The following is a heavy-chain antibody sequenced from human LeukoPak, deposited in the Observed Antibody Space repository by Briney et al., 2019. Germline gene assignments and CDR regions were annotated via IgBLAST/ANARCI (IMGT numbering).Heavy chain of an antibody. V-gene: IGHV3-23*01. CDR3: AKVGRFLEWLLPNYYYGMDV. J-gene: IGHJ6*02. D-gene: IGHD3-3*01. CDR2: ISGSGGST. CDR1: GFTFSSYA. Sequence: GGSLRLSCAASGFTFSSYAMSWVRQAPGKGLEWVSAISGSGGSTYYADSVKGRFTISRDNSKNTLYLQMNSLRAEDTAVYYCAKVGRFLEWLLPNYYYGMDVWGRGTTATVSS.